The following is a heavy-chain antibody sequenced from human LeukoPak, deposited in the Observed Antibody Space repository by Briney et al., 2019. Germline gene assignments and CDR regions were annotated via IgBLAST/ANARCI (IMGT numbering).Heavy chain of an antibody. Sequence: PGGSLRLSCAASGFTFSSNGMHWVRQAPGKGLEWVAIIWYDGSNAYYADSVKGRFTISRDNSKNTLYLQMNSLRADDTAVYYCARDVVGAIAFDIWGQGTMVTVSS. J-gene: IGHJ3*02. D-gene: IGHD1-26*01. CDR2: IWYDGSNA. V-gene: IGHV3-33*01. CDR3: ARDVVGAIAFDI. CDR1: GFTFSSNG.